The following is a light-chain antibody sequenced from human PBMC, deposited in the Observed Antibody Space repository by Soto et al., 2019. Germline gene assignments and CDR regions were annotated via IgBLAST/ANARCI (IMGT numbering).Light chain of an antibody. CDR2: DVS. V-gene: IGLV2-14*01. J-gene: IGLJ1*01. Sequence: QSALTQPASVSGSPGQSIAISCTGTSSDVGAYNYVSWYQQHPGKAPKLMIYDVSNRPSGVSDRFSGSKSGNTASLTISGLQAEDEADYYCSLYTSSSTYVFGTGTKVTV. CDR1: SSDVGAYNY. CDR3: SLYTSSSTYV.